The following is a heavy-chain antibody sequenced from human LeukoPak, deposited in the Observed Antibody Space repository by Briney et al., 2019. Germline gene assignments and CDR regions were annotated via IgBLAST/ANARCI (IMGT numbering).Heavy chain of an antibody. CDR3: ARRKSGNLINYYYMDV. CDR2: IYYSGTT. V-gene: IGHV4-59*01. Sequence: PSETLSLTCTVSGGSISSYYWSWIRQPPGKGLEWIGYIYYSGTTYYNPSLKSRVTISVDTSKNQFSLKLSSVTAADTAVYYCARRKSGNLINYYYMDVWGKGTTVTVSS. J-gene: IGHJ6*03. CDR1: GGSISSYY. D-gene: IGHD1-14*01.